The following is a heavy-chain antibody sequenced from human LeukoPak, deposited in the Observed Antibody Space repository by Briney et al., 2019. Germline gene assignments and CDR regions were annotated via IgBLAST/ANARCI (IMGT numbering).Heavy chain of an antibody. CDR1: GYTFTSYG. V-gene: IGHV1-18*01. J-gene: IGHJ6*02. CDR3: ARDPGYSYGYYYYGMDV. Sequence: ASVTVSCTASGYTFTSYGISWVRQAPGQGLEWMGWISAYNGNTNYAQKLQGRVTMTTDTSTSTAYMELRSLRSDDTAVYYCARDPGYSYGYYYYGMDVWGQGTTVTVSS. CDR2: ISAYNGNT. D-gene: IGHD5-18*01.